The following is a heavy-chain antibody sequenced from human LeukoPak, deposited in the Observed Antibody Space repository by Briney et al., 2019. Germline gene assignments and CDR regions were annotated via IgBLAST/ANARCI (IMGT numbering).Heavy chain of an antibody. J-gene: IGHJ6*03. V-gene: IGHV4-59*01. CDR3: ARDHPVGTSYYHYYYMDV. CDR1: GSSISSYY. CDR2: IYYSGTT. D-gene: IGHD4-23*01. Sequence: SETLSLTCTVSGSSISSYYWSWIRQPPGKGLEWIGYIYYSGTTNYNPSLKSRVTMSIDTSKKQFSLELSSVAAADTAVYYCARDHPVGTSYYHYYYMDVWGKGTTVTISS.